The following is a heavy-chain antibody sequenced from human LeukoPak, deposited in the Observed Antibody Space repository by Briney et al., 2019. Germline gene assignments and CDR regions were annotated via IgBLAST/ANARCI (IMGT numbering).Heavy chain of an antibody. Sequence: PGGSLRLSCAASGFSFITYGMQWVRQAPGKGLEWVAVIWDDGSKKSYSDSVKGRFTISRDNSKNALFLQMDSLGDGDTAVYYCARARAMMTYYGMDVWGQGTTVTVSS. CDR2: IWDDGSKK. J-gene: IGHJ6*02. CDR3: ARARAMMTYYGMDV. D-gene: IGHD3-22*01. V-gene: IGHV3-33*01. CDR1: GFSFITYG.